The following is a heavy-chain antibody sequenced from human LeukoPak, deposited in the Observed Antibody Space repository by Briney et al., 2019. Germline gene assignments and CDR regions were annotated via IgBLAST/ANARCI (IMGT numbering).Heavy chain of an antibody. Sequence: PGGSLRLSCAASGFTFSSYWMHWVRQAPGRGLVWVSRIDSDGGSTTYADSVKGRFTISRDNAKNTLYLQMSSLRAEDTAVYYCASTKLITAAEFDPWGQGTLVTVSS. V-gene: IGHV3-74*01. CDR1: GFTFSSYW. CDR3: ASTKLITAAEFDP. CDR2: IDSDGGST. D-gene: IGHD2-2*01. J-gene: IGHJ5*02.